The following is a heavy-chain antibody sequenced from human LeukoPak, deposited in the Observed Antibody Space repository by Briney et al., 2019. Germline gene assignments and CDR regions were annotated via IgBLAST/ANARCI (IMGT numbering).Heavy chain of an antibody. CDR2: IYYSGST. CDR3: ARHPSYYDFWSGYYMYGMDV. J-gene: IGHJ6*02. Sequence: PSETLSLTCTVSGGSISSHYWSWIRQPPGKGLEWIGYIYYSGSTNYNPSLKSRVTISVDTSKNQFSLKLSSVTAADTAVYYCARHPSYYDFWSGYYMYGMDVWGQGTTVTVSS. CDR1: GGSISSHY. V-gene: IGHV4-59*08. D-gene: IGHD3-3*01.